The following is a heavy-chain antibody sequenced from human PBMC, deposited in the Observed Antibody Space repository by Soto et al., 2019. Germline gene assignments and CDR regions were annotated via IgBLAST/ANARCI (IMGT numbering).Heavy chain of an antibody. J-gene: IGHJ4*02. CDR1: GFTFGDYA. CDR2: IRSKAYGGTT. D-gene: IGHD5-18*01. Sequence: WSLRLSCTASGFTFGDYAMSWFRQAPGKGLEWVGFIRSKAYGGTTEYAASVKGRFTISRDDSKSIAYLQMNSLKTEDTAVYYCAKDGTAMGPNLFDYWGQGTVVTVS. CDR3: AKDGTAMGPNLFDY. V-gene: IGHV3-49*03.